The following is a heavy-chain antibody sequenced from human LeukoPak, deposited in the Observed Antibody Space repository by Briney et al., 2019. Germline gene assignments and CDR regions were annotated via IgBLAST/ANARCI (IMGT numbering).Heavy chain of an antibody. D-gene: IGHD3-22*01. V-gene: IGHV3-64*04. CDR1: GFPFSSYA. CDR2: ISDSGGST. CDR3: AKEIYYDSSAFFDY. J-gene: IGHJ4*02. Sequence: GGSLRLSCSASGFPFSSYAMEWVRQAPGKGLEYVSAISDSGGSTYYADSVKGRFTISRDNSKNTLYLQMNSLRTEDTAVYFCAKEIYYDSSAFFDYWGQGTLVTVSS.